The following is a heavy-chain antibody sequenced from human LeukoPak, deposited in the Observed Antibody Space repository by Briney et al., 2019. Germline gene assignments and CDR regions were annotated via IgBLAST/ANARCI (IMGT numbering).Heavy chain of an antibody. J-gene: IGHJ4*02. CDR3: TTEITMIVVAPPL. CDR1: GFTFSNAW. D-gene: IGHD3-22*01. V-gene: IGHV3-15*01. Sequence: PGGSLRLSCAASGFTFSNAWMSWVRQAPGKGLEWVGRIKSKTDGGTTDYAAPVKGRFTISRDDSKNTLYLQMNSLKTEDTAVHYCTTEITMIVVAPPLWGQGTLVTVSS. CDR2: IKSKTDGGTT.